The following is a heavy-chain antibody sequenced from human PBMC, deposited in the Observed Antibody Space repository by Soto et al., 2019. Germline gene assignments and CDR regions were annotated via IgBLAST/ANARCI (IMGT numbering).Heavy chain of an antibody. J-gene: IGHJ6*02. D-gene: IGHD3-16*01. Sequence: SETLSLTCTVSGGSISSGGYYWSWIRQHPGKGLEWIGYIYYSGSTYYNPSLKSRVTISVDTSKNQFSLKLSSVTAADTAVYYCARDGGSSYYGMDVWGQGTTVTVSS. CDR3: ARDGGSSYYGMDV. CDR1: GGSISSGGYY. CDR2: IYYSGST. V-gene: IGHV4-31*03.